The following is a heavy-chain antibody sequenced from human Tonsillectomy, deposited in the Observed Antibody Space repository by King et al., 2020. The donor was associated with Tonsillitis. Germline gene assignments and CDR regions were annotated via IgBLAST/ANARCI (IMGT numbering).Heavy chain of an antibody. V-gene: IGHV4-59*08. J-gene: IGHJ5*02. CDR3: ARHNQGPPMCSGSYGGGWFDP. D-gene: IGHD1-26*01. CDR2: IYYSGST. Sequence: VQLQESGPGLVKPSETLSLTCTVSGGSISSYYWSWIRQPPGKGLEWIGYIYYSGSTNYNPSLKSRVTISVDTSKNQFSLKLSSVTAADTAVYYCARHNQGPPMCSGSYGGGWFDPWGQGTLVTVSS. CDR1: GGSISSYY.